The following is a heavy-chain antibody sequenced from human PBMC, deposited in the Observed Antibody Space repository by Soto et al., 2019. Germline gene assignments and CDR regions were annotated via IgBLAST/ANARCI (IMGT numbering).Heavy chain of an antibody. J-gene: IGHJ5*01. CDR2: ISGYNGNT. CDR1: VYTFSTDG. D-gene: IGHD3-16*01. CDR3: ARDGGQTVVDS. Sequence: QVQLVQSGAEVKKPGASVKFSCKASVYTFSTDGISWLLQAPGQGLEWMGWISGYNGNTKYAQNLQGRDTMTTDTSTRTVYMELRSLTSDDKAVYYCARDGGQTVVDSWGQGTLVTVSS. V-gene: IGHV1-18*01.